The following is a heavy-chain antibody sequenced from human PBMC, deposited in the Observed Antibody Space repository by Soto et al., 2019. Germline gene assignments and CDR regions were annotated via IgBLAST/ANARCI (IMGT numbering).Heavy chain of an antibody. CDR2: INHSGST. D-gene: IGHD3-10*01. V-gene: IGHV4-34*01. Sequence: ATLSPTCAVYGATYDGYYWSLIRQAPGKTRAWVGEINHSGSTNYNPSLKSRVTISVDTSKNQFSLKLSSVTAADTAVYYCARGPIYYGSGSYHHYYYYGMDGWGQGTTVTLSS. CDR3: ARGPIYYGSGSYHHYYYYGMDG. J-gene: IGHJ6*02. CDR1: GATYDGYY.